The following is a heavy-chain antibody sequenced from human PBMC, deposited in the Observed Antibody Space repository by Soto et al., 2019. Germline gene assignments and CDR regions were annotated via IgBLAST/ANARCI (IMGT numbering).Heavy chain of an antibody. CDR3: ARDGGRHSGGIDY. J-gene: IGHJ4*02. V-gene: IGHV1-69*01. Sequence: QVQLVQSGAEVKKPGSSVKVSCKASGGTFSSYSINWVRQAPGQGLEWMGEIIPIFGTANYAQKFQGSVQITADESTSPAFMELSSLRSVDTAVYYCARDGGRHSGGIDYWGQGTLVTVSS. CDR1: GGTFSSYS. CDR2: IIPIFGTA. D-gene: IGHD1-26*01.